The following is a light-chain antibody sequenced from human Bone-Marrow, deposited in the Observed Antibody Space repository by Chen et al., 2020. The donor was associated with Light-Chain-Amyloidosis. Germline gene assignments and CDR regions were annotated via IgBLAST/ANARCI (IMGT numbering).Light chain of an antibody. Sequence: DIQMTQSPSPRAASVGDRGPITCRASQGISNYLAWYQQKPGKVPKLLIYAASTLQSGVPARFSGSGSGTDFTLTISSLQPEDVATYYCQKYNRAPPTFGQGIKVEIK. CDR2: AAS. CDR1: QGISNY. CDR3: QKYNRAPPT. V-gene: IGKV1-27*01. J-gene: IGKJ1*01.